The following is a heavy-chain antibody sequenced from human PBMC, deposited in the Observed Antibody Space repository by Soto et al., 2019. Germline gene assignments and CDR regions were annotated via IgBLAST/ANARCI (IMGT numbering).Heavy chain of an antibody. CDR3: ARRLWFGELGSYFDY. J-gene: IGHJ4*02. CDR1: GGSISSSNW. CDR2: IYHSGST. Sequence: SETLSLTCAVSGGSISSSNWWSWVRQPPGKGLEWIGEIYHSGSTNYNPSLKSRVTISVDKSKNQFSLKLSSVTAADTAVYYCARRLWFGELGSYFDYWGQGTLVTVSS. V-gene: IGHV4-4*02. D-gene: IGHD3-10*01.